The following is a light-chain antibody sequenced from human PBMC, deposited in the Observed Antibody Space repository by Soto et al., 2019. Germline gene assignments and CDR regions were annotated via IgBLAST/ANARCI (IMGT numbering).Light chain of an antibody. CDR1: QSISTW. Sequence: DIQMTQSPSTLSASVGDRVTITCRASQSISTWLAWYRQKPGKAPNLLIYDASSLESGVPSRFSGSGSGTEFTLTISSLQPDDFATYYCQQYNSYSLWTFGQGTKVDIK. J-gene: IGKJ1*01. V-gene: IGKV1-5*01. CDR2: DAS. CDR3: QQYNSYSLWT.